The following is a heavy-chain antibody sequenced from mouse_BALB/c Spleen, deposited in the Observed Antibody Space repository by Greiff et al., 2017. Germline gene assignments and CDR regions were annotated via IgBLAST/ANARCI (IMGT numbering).Heavy chain of an antibody. CDR3: ARHGNYSYAMDY. V-gene: IGHV5-6-5*01. D-gene: IGHD2-1*01. CDR2: ISSGGST. CDR1: GFTFSSYA. Sequence: EVQLQESGGGLVKPGGSLKLSCAASGFTFSSYAMSWVRQTPEKRLEWVASISSGGSTYYPDSVKGRFTISRDNARNILYLQMSSLRSEDTAMYYCARHGNYSYAMDYWGQGTSVTVSS. J-gene: IGHJ4*01.